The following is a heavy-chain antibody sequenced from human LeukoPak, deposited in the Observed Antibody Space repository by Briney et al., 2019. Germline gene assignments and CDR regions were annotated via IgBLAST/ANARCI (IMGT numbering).Heavy chain of an antibody. J-gene: IGHJ4*02. Sequence: PGGSLRLSCAASGFTFSNAWMSWVRQAPGKGLEWVGRIKSKTDGGTTDYAAPVKGRFTISRDDSKNTLYLQMNSLKTEDTAVYYCTTDRAITMVRGAIDYWGQGTLVTVSS. D-gene: IGHD3-10*01. CDR3: TTDRAITMVRGAIDY. CDR2: IKSKTDGGTT. CDR1: GFTFSNAW. V-gene: IGHV3-15*01.